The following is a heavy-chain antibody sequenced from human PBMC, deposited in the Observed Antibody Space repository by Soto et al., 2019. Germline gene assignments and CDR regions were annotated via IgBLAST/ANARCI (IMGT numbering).Heavy chain of an antibody. CDR2: IYYSGST. D-gene: IGHD3-10*01. J-gene: IGHJ4*02. Sequence: SETLSLTCTVSGGSVSSGSYYWSWIRQPPGKGLEWIGNIYYSGSTNYNPSLKSRVTISVDTSKNQFSLKLSSVTAPDTAVYYWGRGKTYYYGSGGSLFDFWGQGTLVTVSS. CDR3: GRGKTYYYGSGGSLFDF. V-gene: IGHV4-61*01. CDR1: GGSVSSGSYY.